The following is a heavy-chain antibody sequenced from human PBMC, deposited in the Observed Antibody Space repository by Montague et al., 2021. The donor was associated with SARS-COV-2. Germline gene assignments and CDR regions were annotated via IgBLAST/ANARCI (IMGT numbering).Heavy chain of an antibody. D-gene: IGHD3-10*01. CDR2: ISYDGSNK. Sequence: SRRLSCAASGFPFSSYAMHLVRQAPGKGLEWVAVISYDGSNKYYADSVKGRFTISRDNSKNTLYLQMNSLRAEDTAVYYCARDEVTMVRGVTSFDYWGQGTLVTVSS. J-gene: IGHJ4*02. CDR3: ARDEVTMVRGVTSFDY. V-gene: IGHV3-30-3*01. CDR1: GFPFSSYA.